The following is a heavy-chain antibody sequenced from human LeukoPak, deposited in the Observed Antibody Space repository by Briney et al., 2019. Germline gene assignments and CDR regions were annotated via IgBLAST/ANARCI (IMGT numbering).Heavy chain of an antibody. Sequence: PGGSLRLSCAASGFSFSTYAMNWVRQAPGKGLEWVAGINNSGGSTFYAESGKGRFAISRDNSKNMLYLHMYNLRAEDTAVYYCAKDSRTVTISGFDIWGQGTMVIVSS. D-gene: IGHD4-17*01. CDR3: AKDSRTVTISGFDI. V-gene: IGHV3-23*01. CDR1: GFSFSTYA. CDR2: INNSGGST. J-gene: IGHJ3*02.